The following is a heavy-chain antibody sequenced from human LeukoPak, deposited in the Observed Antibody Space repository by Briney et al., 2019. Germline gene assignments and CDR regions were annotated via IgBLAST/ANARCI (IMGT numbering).Heavy chain of an antibody. CDR3: ARGRTLGGMDV. Sequence: GGSLRLSCAASGFTFSSYSMNWVRQAPGKGLEWVSYISSSSNTIYYADSVKGRFTISRDNAKNSLYLQMNSLRAEDTAVYYCARGRTLGGMDVWGQGTTVTVSS. CDR1: GFTFSSYS. D-gene: IGHD1-14*01. V-gene: IGHV3-48*04. J-gene: IGHJ6*02. CDR2: ISSSSNTI.